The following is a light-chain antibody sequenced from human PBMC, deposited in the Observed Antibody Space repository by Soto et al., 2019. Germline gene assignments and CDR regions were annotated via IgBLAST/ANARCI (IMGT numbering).Light chain of an antibody. CDR1: QSISSY. CDR2: AAS. V-gene: IGKV1-39*01. CDR3: QQANSFPRT. Sequence: DIQMTQSPSSLSASVGDRVTITCRASQSISSYLNWYQQKPGKAPKLLTYAASSLQSGVPSRFSGSGSGTDFTLTISSLQPEDFATYYCQQANSFPRTFGQGTKVDIK. J-gene: IGKJ1*01.